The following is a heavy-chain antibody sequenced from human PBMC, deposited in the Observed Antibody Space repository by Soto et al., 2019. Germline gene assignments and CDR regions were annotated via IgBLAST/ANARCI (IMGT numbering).Heavy chain of an antibody. J-gene: IGHJ4*02. CDR1: GFTFSNAW. V-gene: IGHV3-15*01. CDR2: IKSKTDGGTT. D-gene: IGHD2-2*01. CDR3: TTDLEVPAAMPLGY. Sequence: GGSLRLSCAASGFTFSNAWMSWVRQAPGKGLEWVGRIKSKTDGGTTDYAAPVKGRFTISRDDSKNTLYLQMNSLKTEDTAVYYCTTDLEVPAAMPLGYWGQGTLVTVSS.